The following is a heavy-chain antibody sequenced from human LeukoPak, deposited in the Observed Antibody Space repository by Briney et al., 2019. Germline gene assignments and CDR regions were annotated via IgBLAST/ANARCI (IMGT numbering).Heavy chain of an antibody. D-gene: IGHD4-23*01. Sequence: ASVKVSCKASGHTFTGYYMHWVRQAPGQGLEWMGRINPNSGGTNYAQKFQGRVTMTRDTSISTAYMELSRLRSDDTAVYYCARGLGTYGGNFLWGQGTLVTVSS. CDR3: ARGLGTYGGNFL. CDR1: GHTFTGYY. V-gene: IGHV1-2*06. J-gene: IGHJ4*02. CDR2: INPNSGGT.